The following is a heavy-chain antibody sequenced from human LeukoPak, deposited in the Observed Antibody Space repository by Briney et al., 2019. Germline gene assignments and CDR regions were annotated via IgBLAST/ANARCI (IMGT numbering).Heavy chain of an antibody. CDR2: IYYSGTT. J-gene: IGHJ6*04. Sequence: SETLSLTCTASSGSTNSFYWSWIRQPPGGGLEWIGYIYYSGTTNYNPYLKSRATISIDTSKNQFSLKLSSVTAADTAVYYCARLARLSLIRGVTGYHSLDVWGKGTKVTVSS. CDR1: SGSTNSFY. D-gene: IGHD3-10*01. V-gene: IGHV4-59*01. CDR3: ARLARLSLIRGVTGYHSLDV.